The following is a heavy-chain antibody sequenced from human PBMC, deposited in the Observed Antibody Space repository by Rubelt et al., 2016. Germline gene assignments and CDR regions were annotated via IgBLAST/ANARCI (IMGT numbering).Heavy chain of an antibody. CDR3: ARGKCSSTSCYRIDAFDI. Sequence: EVQLVESGGGLVQPGGSLRLSCAASGFTFSRYWMRWVRQAPGKGLEWVANIKQDGSEKYYVDSVKGRFTISRDNAKNLLDLQMNSLRAEDTAVYYCARGKCSSTSCYRIDAFDIWGQGTMVTVSS. D-gene: IGHD2-2*02. J-gene: IGHJ3*02. CDR2: IKQDGSEK. V-gene: IGHV3-7*01. CDR1: GFTFSRYW.